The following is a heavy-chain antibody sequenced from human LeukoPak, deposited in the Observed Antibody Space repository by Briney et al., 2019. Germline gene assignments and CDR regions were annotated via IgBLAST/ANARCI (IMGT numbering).Heavy chain of an antibody. CDR3: ARDFTVGATGDYFDY. CDR1: GYTFTSYY. V-gene: IGHV1-46*01. D-gene: IGHD1-26*01. Sequence: ASVKVSCKASGYTFTSYYLHWVRQAPGQGLEWMGIINTGGGSTSYAQKFQGRVTMTRDTSTSTVYMELSSLRSEDTAVYYCARDFTVGATGDYFDYWGQGTLVTVSS. CDR2: INTGGGST. J-gene: IGHJ4*02.